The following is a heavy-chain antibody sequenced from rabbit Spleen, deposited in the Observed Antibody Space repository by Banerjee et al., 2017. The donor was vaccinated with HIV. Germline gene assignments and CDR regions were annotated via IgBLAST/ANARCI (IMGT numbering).Heavy chain of an antibody. J-gene: IGHJ6*01. Sequence: QSLEESGGDLVKPGASLTLTCTASGFSFSSDYYMCWVRQAPGKGLECGACIYPGSSGSTYYANWAKGRLTISKASSTTVTLQMTRLTAADTATYFCARDTSSSFSSYGMDLWGPGTLVTVS. CDR1: GFSFSSDYY. D-gene: IGHD1-1*01. CDR3: ARDTSSSFSSYGMDL. V-gene: IGHV1S40*01. CDR2: IYPGSSGST.